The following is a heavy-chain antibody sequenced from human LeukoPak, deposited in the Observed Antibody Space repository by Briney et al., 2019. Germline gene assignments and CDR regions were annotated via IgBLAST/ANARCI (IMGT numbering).Heavy chain of an antibody. J-gene: IGHJ5*02. D-gene: IGHD2-15*01. V-gene: IGHV4-34*01. CDR1: GGSFSDYF. Sequence: KPSETLSLTCAAYGGSFSDYFWSWVRQPPGKGLEWIGEISYSGRTNYNPSLKSRVSISLDTSKNQFSLELNSVTAADTSVYYCARGRGYCSGGSCYNWFDPWGQATQVPVSS. CDR2: ISYSGRT. CDR3: ARGRGYCSGGSCYNWFDP.